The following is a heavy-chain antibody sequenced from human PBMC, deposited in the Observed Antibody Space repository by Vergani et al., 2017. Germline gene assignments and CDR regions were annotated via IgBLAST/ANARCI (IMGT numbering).Heavy chain of an antibody. Sequence: EVQLVESGGGLVQPGGSLRLSCAASGFTFSSYEMNWVRQAPGKGLEWVSYISSSGSTIYYADSVKGRFTISRDNAKNSLYLQMNSLRDEDTAVYYCARDDGYDSSGYYXGVGFGYYYYGMDVWGQGP. V-gene: IGHV3-48*03. CDR3: ARDDGYDSSGYYXGVGFGYYYYGMDV. CDR2: ISSSGSTI. J-gene: IGHJ6*02. CDR1: GFTFSSYE. D-gene: IGHD3-22*01.